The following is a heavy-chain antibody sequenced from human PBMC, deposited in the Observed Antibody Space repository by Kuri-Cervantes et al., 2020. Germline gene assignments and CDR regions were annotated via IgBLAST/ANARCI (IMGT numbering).Heavy chain of an antibody. V-gene: IGHV4-34*01. CDR1: GGSFSGYY. CDR3: ARGGSSPKNDAFDI. J-gene: IGHJ3*02. CDR2: INHSGST. Sequence: SETLSLTCAVYGGSFSGYYWSWIRQPPGKGLEWIGEINHSGSTKYNPSLKSRVTISVDTSKNQFSLKLSSVTAADTAVYYCARGGSSPKNDAFDIWGQGTMVTVSS. D-gene: IGHD6-13*01.